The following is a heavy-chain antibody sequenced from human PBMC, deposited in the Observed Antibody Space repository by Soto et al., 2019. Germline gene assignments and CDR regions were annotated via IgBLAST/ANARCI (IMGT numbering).Heavy chain of an antibody. CDR1: GYTFTGYC. D-gene: IGHD2-2*01. Sequence: ASVTVSCTASGYTFTGYCMHWVRQAPGQGLEWMGWINPNSGGTNYAQKIQGRVTMTRDTSISTAYMALSRLSSDDTAVYYCARVNVVVPSAPYDPGGQGPLFAFSS. J-gene: IGHJ5*02. CDR2: INPNSGGT. CDR3: ARVNVVVPSAPYDP. V-gene: IGHV1-2*02.